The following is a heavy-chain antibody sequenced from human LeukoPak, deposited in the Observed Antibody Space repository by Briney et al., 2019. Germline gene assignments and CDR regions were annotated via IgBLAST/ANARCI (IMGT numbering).Heavy chain of an antibody. CDR2: IYPGDSNT. Sequence: GESLKISCKGSGYSFSTYWIGWVRQMPGKGQEWMGIIYPGDSNTRYSPSFQGQVTISDDKSISAAYLQWSSLKASDTAMYYCARLNDYDSSGYYYVADYWGQGTLVTVSS. CDR1: GYSFSTYW. V-gene: IGHV5-51*01. CDR3: ARLNDYDSSGYYYVADY. J-gene: IGHJ4*02. D-gene: IGHD3-22*01.